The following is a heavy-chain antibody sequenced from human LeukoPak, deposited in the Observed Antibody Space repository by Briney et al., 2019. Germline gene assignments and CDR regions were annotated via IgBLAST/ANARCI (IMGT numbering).Heavy chain of an antibody. CDR1: GFTFNSYA. J-gene: IGHJ4*02. CDR2: ISYDGSNK. CDR3: ARVGLSLVVVAANY. Sequence: GGSLRLSCAASGFTFNSYAMHWVRQAPGKGLEWVAVISYDGSNKYYADSVKGRFTISRDNSKNTLYLQMNSLRAEDTAVYYCARVGLSLVVVAANYWGQGTLVTVSS. D-gene: IGHD2-15*01. V-gene: IGHV3-30-3*01.